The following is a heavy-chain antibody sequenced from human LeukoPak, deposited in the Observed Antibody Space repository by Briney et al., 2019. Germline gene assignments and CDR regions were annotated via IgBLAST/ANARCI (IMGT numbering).Heavy chain of an antibody. V-gene: IGHV3-73*01. CDR1: GVTFSGSA. D-gene: IGHD5-24*01. Sequence: GGSPRLSCAASGVTFSGSAMHWVRQASGKGLEWVGRIRSKANSYATAYAASVKGRFTISRDDSKNTAYLQMNSLKTEDTAVYYCTSPMATRDYWGQGTLVTVSS. J-gene: IGHJ4*02. CDR2: IRSKANSYAT. CDR3: TSPMATRDY.